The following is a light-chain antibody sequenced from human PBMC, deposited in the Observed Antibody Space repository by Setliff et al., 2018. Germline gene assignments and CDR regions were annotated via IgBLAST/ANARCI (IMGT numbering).Light chain of an antibody. CDR2: DVS. CDR1: SSDVGGYNY. CDR3: SSYTTSVALV. J-gene: IGLJ3*02. Sequence: QSALTQPRSVSGSPGQSVTISCTGTSSDVGGYNYVSWYQQHPGKAPKLMIYDVSKRPSGVSSRFSGSKSGYTASLTISGLQAEDEADYYCSSYTTSVALVFGGGTKVTVL. V-gene: IGLV2-11*01.